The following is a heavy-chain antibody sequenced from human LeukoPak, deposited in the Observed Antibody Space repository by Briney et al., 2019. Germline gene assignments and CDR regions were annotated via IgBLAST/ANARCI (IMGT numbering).Heavy chain of an antibody. CDR2: ISGSGGRT. D-gene: IGHD5-12*01. V-gene: IGHV3-23*01. CDR3: AKDQGYSGYDPLDY. CDR1: GFTFSSYA. Sequence: GGSLRLSCAASGFTFSSYAMSWVRRAPGKGLEWVSAISGSGGRTYYADSVKGRFTISRDNSKNTLYLQMNSLRAEDTAVYYCAKDQGYSGYDPLDYWGQGTLVTVSS. J-gene: IGHJ4*02.